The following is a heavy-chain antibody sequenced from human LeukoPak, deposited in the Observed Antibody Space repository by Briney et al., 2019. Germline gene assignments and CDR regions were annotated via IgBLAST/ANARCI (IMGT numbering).Heavy chain of an antibody. Sequence: GASVKVSCKASGYTFTSYDINWVRQATGQGLEWMGWMNPNSGNTGYAQKFQGRVTMTRNTSISTAYMELSSLRSEDTAVYYCARGVYCGGDCYSGSDYWGQGTLVTVSS. CDR3: ARGVYCGGDCYSGSDY. J-gene: IGHJ4*02. CDR1: GYTFTSYD. CDR2: MNPNSGNT. V-gene: IGHV1-8*01. D-gene: IGHD2-21*02.